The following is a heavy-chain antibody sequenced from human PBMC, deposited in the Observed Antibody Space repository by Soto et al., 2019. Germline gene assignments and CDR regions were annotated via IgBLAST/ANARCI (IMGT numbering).Heavy chain of an antibody. CDR3: ARDQYGDYHYYYGMDV. V-gene: IGHV4-31*03. CDR2: IFYSGST. Sequence: QVQLQESGPGLVKPSQTLSLTCTVSGGSISSGGYYWSWIRQHPGKGLEGIGYIFYSGSTYYNPSLKSRVTISVDTSKNQFSLKLSSVTAADTAVYYCARDQYGDYHYYYGMDVWGQGTTVTVSS. D-gene: IGHD4-17*01. CDR1: GGSISSGGYY. J-gene: IGHJ6*02.